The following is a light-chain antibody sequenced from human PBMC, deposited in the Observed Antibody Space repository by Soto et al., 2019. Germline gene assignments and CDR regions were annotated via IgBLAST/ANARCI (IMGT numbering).Light chain of an antibody. V-gene: IGKV1-39*01. J-gene: IGKJ2*01. Sequence: DIQMTQSPSSLSASVGDRVTTTCRASQSISTSLCWFQQKPGRAPKLLISDASTLQSGVPSRFSGSGFGTDFTLTISSLQPEDFAAYYCLQTYTVPRTFGQGTNLDIK. CDR3: LQTYTVPRT. CDR2: DAS. CDR1: QSISTS.